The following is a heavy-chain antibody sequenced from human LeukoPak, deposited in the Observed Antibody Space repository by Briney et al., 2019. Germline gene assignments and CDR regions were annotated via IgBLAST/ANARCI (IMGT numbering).Heavy chain of an antibody. J-gene: IGHJ4*02. V-gene: IGHV4-39*01. Sequence: PSETLSLTCTVSGDAITGSSYYWGWIRQSPGKGPEWIGSMYYSGNTYSNPSLESRVTMSADTSKNQFSLYYCARQYFDRTGYYYFGYWGQGTLVIVSS. D-gene: IGHD3-22*01. CDR1: GDAITGSSYY. CDR3: FGY. CDR2: MYYSGNT.